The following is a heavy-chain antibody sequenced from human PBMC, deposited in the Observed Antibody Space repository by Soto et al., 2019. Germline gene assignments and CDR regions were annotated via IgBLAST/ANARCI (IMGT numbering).Heavy chain of an antibody. Sequence: QVQLQESGPGLVKPSQTLSLTCTVSGGSISSDNYYWSWIRQHPGKGLEWIGYIHHSGSTYYTPSLKSRVIISVDTSKNQFSLKLSSVTAADTAVYYCARGYGEYYYYGMDVWGQGTTVTVSS. J-gene: IGHJ6*02. CDR2: IHHSGST. CDR1: GGSISSDNYY. CDR3: ARGYGEYYYYGMDV. D-gene: IGHD3-10*01. V-gene: IGHV4-31*03.